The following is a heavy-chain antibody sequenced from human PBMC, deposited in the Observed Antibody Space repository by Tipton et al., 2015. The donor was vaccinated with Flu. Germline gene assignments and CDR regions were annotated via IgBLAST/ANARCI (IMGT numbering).Heavy chain of an antibody. V-gene: IGHV4-38-2*01. CDR2: IYHSGST. CDR3: ARGYYYDSSGYYYYYGMDV. CDR1: GYSISSGYY. Sequence: LRLSCAVSGYSISSGYYWGWIRQPPGKGLEWIGSIYHSGSTYYNPSLKSRVTIPVDTSKNQFSLKLSSVTAADTAVYYCARGYYYDSSGYYYYYGMDVWGQGTTVTVSS. D-gene: IGHD3-22*01. J-gene: IGHJ6*02.